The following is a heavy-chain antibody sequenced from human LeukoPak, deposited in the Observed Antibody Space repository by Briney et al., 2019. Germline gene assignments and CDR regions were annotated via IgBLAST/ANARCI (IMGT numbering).Heavy chain of an antibody. CDR2: FDPEDGET. CDR3: ATGRSGSYLYRD. V-gene: IGHV1-24*01. Sequence: ASVKVSCTAPGYTFTSYDINWVRQATGQGLEWMGGFDPEDGETIYAQKFQGRVTMTEDTSTDTAYMQLSSLRSEDTAVYYCATGRSGSYLYRDWGQGTLVTVSS. CDR1: GYTFTSYD. D-gene: IGHD3-10*01. J-gene: IGHJ4*02.